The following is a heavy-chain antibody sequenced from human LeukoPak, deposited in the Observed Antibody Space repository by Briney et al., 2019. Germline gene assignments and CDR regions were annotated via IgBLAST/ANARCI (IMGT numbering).Heavy chain of an antibody. CDR2: IIDSVANT. CDR3: ASLLITMVRGVIDY. D-gene: IGHD3-10*01. CDR1: GFTFSSHS. V-gene: IGHV3-23*01. J-gene: IGHJ4*02. Sequence: GGSLRLSCAASGFTFSSHSMSWVRHAPEKGLEWVSIIIDSVANTYYADSVRGRFTISRDNSKNTLYLQMNSLRAEDTAVYYCASLLITMVRGVIDYWGQGTLVTVSS.